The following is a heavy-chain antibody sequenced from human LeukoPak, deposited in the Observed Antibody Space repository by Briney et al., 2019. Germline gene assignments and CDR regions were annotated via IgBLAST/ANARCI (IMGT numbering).Heavy chain of an antibody. CDR3: ATTFDYPPDY. D-gene: IGHD3-16*01. Sequence: GGSLRLSCAASGFTFSSYGMHWVRQAPGKGLEWVSYISSSSSTIYYADSVKGRFTISRDNAKNSLYLQMNSLRAEDTAVYYCATTFDYPPDYWGQGTLVTVSS. CDR1: GFTFSSYG. J-gene: IGHJ4*02. V-gene: IGHV3-48*01. CDR2: ISSSSSTI.